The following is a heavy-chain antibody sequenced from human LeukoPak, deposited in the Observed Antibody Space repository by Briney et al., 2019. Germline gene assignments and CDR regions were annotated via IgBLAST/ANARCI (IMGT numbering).Heavy chain of an antibody. Sequence: GGSLRLSCAASGFTFSSYAMTWVRQAPGKGLVWVSGISGSDGRTYYADSVKGRFTISRDNSKNRLYLQMNSLRAEDTAVYYCARKERISLLRGDMGFDYWGQGTLVTVSS. D-gene: IGHD3-10*01. CDR3: ARKERISLLRGDMGFDY. J-gene: IGHJ4*02. V-gene: IGHV3-23*01. CDR2: ISGSDGRT. CDR1: GFTFSSYA.